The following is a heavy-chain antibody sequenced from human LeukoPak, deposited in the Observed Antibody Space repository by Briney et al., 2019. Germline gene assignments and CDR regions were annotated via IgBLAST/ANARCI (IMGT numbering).Heavy chain of an antibody. CDR3: AKPTLDRYSSSWSFDY. V-gene: IGHV3-53*05. CDR1: GFTVSSNY. Sequence: GGSLRLSCAASGFTVSSNYMSWVRQAPGKGLEWVSVIYRGGTTYYADSVKGRFTISRDNSKNTLYLQMNSLRAEDTAVYYCAKPTLDRYSSSWSFDYWGQGTLVTVSS. J-gene: IGHJ4*02. CDR2: IYRGGTT. D-gene: IGHD6-13*01.